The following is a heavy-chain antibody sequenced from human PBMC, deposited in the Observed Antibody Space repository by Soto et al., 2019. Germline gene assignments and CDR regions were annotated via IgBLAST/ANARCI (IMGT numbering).Heavy chain of an antibody. J-gene: IGHJ4*02. CDR1: GVSISSGDYY. CDR2: IYYSGSN. CDR3: AREDVVVPAAFYYFDY. Sequence: PSETLSLTCTVSGVSISSGDYYWSWIRQPPGKGLEGIGYIYYSGSNYYNTSLKRRVTIAVDTTKNQFSLKLSSVTAADTAVYYCAREDVVVPAAFYYFDYWGQGTLVTVSS. D-gene: IGHD2-2*01. V-gene: IGHV4-30-4*01.